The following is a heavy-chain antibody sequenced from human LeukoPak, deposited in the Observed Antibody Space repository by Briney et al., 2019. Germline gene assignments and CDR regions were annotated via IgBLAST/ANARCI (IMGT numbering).Heavy chain of an antibody. CDR3: AREYGGNSGLYYFDY. Sequence: SETLSLACTVSGGSVSSGSYYWSWIRQPPGKGLEWIGYISYSGSTNYNPSLKSRVTISEDASKNQFSLRLSSVTAADTAVYYCAREYGGNSGLYYFDYWGQGTLVTVSS. J-gene: IGHJ4*02. CDR2: ISYSGST. CDR1: GGSVSSGSYY. D-gene: IGHD4-23*01. V-gene: IGHV4-61*01.